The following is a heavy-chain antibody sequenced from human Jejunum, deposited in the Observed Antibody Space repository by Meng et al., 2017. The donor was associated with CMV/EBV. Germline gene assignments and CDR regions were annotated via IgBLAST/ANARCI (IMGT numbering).Heavy chain of an antibody. D-gene: IGHD6-6*01. Sequence: LTCHVPAGSLTKAYWWSWIRQSPGRGLEYIGAIYDTGITNVNPSLRSRVIMSIDRSQSRFSLTLNSMTAADTAVYYCARDAAARPRDSWGRGLLVTVSS. CDR2: IYDTGIT. CDR1: AGSLTKAYW. CDR3: ARDAAARPRDS. V-gene: IGHV4-4*02. J-gene: IGHJ4*02.